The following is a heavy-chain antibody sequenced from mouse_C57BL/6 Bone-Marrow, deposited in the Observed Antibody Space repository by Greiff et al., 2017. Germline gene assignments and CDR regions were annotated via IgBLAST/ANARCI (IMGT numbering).Heavy chain of an antibody. D-gene: IGHD2-5*01. V-gene: IGHV1-55*01. CDR1: GYTFTSYW. J-gene: IGHJ1*03. CDR2: IYPGSGST. CDR3: ARPYYSNYWYFYV. Sequence: QVQLQQPGAELVKPGASVKMSCKASGYTFTSYWITWVKQRPGQGLEWIGDIYPGSGSTNYNEKFKSKATLTVATSSSTAYMQLSSLTSEDSAVYYCARPYYSNYWYFYVWGTGTTVTVSS.